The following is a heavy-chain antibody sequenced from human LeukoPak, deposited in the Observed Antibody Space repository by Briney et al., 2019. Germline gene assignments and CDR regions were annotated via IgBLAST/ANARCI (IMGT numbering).Heavy chain of an antibody. CDR1: GFSVSSNY. V-gene: IGHV3-66*01. Sequence: PGGSLRLSCAASGFSVSSNYMSWVRQAPGKGLEWVSVIYSGGSIYYADSVNGRFTSSRDNSKNTMYLQMNSLRAEDTAVYYCARDSQKGLWGQGTLVTVSS. CDR2: IYSGGSI. CDR3: ARDSQKGL. J-gene: IGHJ4*02.